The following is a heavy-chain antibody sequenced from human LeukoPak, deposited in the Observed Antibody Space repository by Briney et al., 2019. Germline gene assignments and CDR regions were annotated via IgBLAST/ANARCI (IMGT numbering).Heavy chain of an antibody. J-gene: IGHJ6*02. V-gene: IGHV1-2*06. Sequence: ASVKVSCKASGYTFTGYYMHWVRQAPGQGLEWMGRINPNSGGTNYAQKFQGRVTMTRDTSISTAYMELSRLRSDDTAVYYCARDLVIIPGYYYYYGMDVWGQGTTVTVSS. CDR2: INPNSGGT. CDR3: ARDLVIIPGYYYYYGMDV. D-gene: IGHD6-6*01. CDR1: GYTFTGYY.